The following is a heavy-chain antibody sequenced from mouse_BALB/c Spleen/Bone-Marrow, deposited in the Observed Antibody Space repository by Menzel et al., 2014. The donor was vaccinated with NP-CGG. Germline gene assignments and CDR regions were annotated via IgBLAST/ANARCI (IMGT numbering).Heavy chain of an antibody. CDR2: ISYSGST. V-gene: IGHV3-8*02. J-gene: IGHJ2*01. D-gene: IGHD1-2*01. Sequence: EVKLLQSGPSLVKPSQSVSFSCSVTGYSITSAYWNWIRKFPGNKLEYMGYISYSGSTYYNPPHKSRISTIRDTSKNQSYLQLNAVTTDDAAAYYCATYDGYYFDYWGQGTTLTVSS. CDR3: ATYDGYYFDY. CDR1: GYSITSAY.